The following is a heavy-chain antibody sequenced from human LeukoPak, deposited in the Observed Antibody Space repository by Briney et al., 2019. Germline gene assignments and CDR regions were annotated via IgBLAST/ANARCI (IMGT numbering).Heavy chain of an antibody. D-gene: IGHD2-2*01. CDR3: ARILGYWSSTSCHFDY. Sequence: GESLKISCMGSGYSFTSYCIGWVRQMPGKGLEWMGIIYPVDSDTRYSPSFQGKVTLSDDESISTAYLQWSSLKASDTAMYYCARILGYWSSTSCHFDYWGQGTLVTVSS. V-gene: IGHV5-51*01. J-gene: IGHJ4*02. CDR2: IYPVDSDT. CDR1: GYSFTSYC.